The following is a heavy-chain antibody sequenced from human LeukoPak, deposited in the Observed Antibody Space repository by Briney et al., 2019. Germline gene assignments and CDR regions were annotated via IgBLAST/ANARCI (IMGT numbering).Heavy chain of an antibody. V-gene: IGHV4-39*01. CDR3: ARHPTYYDFWSGYYTSYFDY. Sequence: PSETLSLTCTVSGGSISSSSYYWGWIRQPPGKGLEWIGSIYYSGSTYYNPSLKSRVTISVDTSKNQFSLKPSSVTAADTAVYYCARHPTYYDFWSGYYTSYFDYWGQGTLVTVSS. CDR2: IYYSGST. J-gene: IGHJ4*02. CDR1: GGSISSSSYY. D-gene: IGHD3-3*01.